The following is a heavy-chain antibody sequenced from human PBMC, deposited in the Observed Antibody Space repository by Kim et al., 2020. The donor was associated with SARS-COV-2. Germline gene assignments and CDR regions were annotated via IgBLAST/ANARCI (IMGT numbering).Heavy chain of an antibody. Sequence: YSQKFQGRVTITSDTSASTAYMEPISLKSEDTAVYYCARAGQLPYNWFDPWGQGTLVTVSS. J-gene: IGHJ5*02. V-gene: IGHV1-3*01. D-gene: IGHD3-16*02. CDR3: ARAGQLPYNWFDP.